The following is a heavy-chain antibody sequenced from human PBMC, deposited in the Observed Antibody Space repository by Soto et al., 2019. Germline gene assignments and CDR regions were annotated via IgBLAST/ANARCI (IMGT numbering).Heavy chain of an antibody. CDR3: AGSSIAARPTSNWFDP. D-gene: IGHD6-6*01. CDR2: IIPIFGTA. J-gene: IGHJ5*02. V-gene: IGHV1-69*01. Sequence: QVQLVQSGAEVKKPGSSVKVSCKASVGTFSSYAISWVRQAPGQGLEWMGGIIPIFGTANYAQKFQGRVTITADESTSTAYMELSSLRSEDMAVYYCAGSSIAARPTSNWFDPWGQGPLVTVSS. CDR1: VGTFSSYA.